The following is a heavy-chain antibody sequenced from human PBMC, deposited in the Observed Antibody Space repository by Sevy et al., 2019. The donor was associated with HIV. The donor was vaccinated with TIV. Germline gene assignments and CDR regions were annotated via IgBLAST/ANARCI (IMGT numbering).Heavy chain of an antibody. Sequence: GGSLRLSCAASGFTVSSNYMSWVRQAPGKGLEWVSVIYSGGSTYYADSVKGRFTISRDNSKNTLYLQMNSLRAEDTAVYYCARDGFSGYGSGTPPDAFDIWGQGTMVTVSS. CDR2: IYSGGST. CDR3: ARDGFSGYGSGTPPDAFDI. CDR1: GFTVSSNY. J-gene: IGHJ3*02. D-gene: IGHD3-10*01. V-gene: IGHV3-53*01.